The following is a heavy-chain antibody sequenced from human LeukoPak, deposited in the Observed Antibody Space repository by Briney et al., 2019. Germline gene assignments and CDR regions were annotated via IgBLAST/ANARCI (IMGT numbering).Heavy chain of an antibody. V-gene: IGHV4-4*02. CDR2: MYHGGST. D-gene: IGHD1-26*01. CDR3: TYSGSNYPDY. J-gene: IGHJ4*02. Sequence: PSGTLSLTCAVSGDSISSVNWCTWVRQPPGKGLEWLGEMYHGGSTNSSPSLKSRVTISVDKSKNQFSLKVSSVTAADTAVYYCTYSGSNYPDYWGQGTLVTVSS. CDR1: GDSISSVNW.